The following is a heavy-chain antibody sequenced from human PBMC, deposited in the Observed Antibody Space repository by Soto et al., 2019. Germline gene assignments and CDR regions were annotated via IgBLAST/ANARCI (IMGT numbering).Heavy chain of an antibody. CDR3: ARDPAPIGWYDY. CDR1: GFTLSTYW. J-gene: IGHJ4*02. Sequence: PGGSLRLSCAASGFTLSTYWMHWVRQFPGKGLQWVSRINRDGSSTSYADSVKGRFTISRDSAKNTLYLQMNSLRAEDTAVYYCARDPAPIGWYDYWGQGTLVTVSS. D-gene: IGHD6-19*01. CDR2: INRDGSST. V-gene: IGHV3-74*01.